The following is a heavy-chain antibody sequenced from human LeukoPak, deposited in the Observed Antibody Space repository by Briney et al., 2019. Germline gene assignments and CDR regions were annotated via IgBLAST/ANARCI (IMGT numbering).Heavy chain of an antibody. CDR2: IIPIFGTA. J-gene: IGHJ5*02. V-gene: IGHV1-69*05. Sequence: SVKVSCKASGGTFSSYAISWVRQAPGQGLEWMGGIIPIFGTANYAQKFQGRVTITTDESTSTAYMELSSLRSEGTAVYYCARVGYYYGSGSYWFDPWGQGTLVTVSS. CDR3: ARVGYYYGSGSYWFDP. CDR1: GGTFSSYA. D-gene: IGHD3-10*01.